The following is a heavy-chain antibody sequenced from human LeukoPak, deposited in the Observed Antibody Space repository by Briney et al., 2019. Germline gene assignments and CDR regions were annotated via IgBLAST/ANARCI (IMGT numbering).Heavy chain of an antibody. Sequence: SETLSLTCAVSGYSISSGYYWGWIRQPPGKGLEWIGSIYHSGSTYYNPSLKSRVTISVDTSKNQFSLKLSSVTAADTAVYYCAREGLLWFGELSLGGQGTLVTVPS. V-gene: IGHV4-38-2*02. CDR1: GYSISSGYY. CDR2: IYHSGST. D-gene: IGHD3-10*01. J-gene: IGHJ4*02. CDR3: AREGLLWFGELSL.